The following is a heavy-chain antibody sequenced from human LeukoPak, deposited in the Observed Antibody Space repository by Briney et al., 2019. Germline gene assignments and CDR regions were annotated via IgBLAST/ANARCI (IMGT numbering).Heavy chain of an antibody. V-gene: IGHV3-30*03. Sequence: PGRSLRLSCAASGFTFSSYAMHWVRQAPGKGLEWVAVISYDGSNKYYADSVKGRFTISRDNSKNSLYLQMNSLRAEDTAVYYCARASNCSGGSCYSVFDYWGQGTLVTVSS. J-gene: IGHJ4*02. D-gene: IGHD2-15*01. CDR1: GFTFSSYA. CDR3: ARASNCSGGSCYSVFDY. CDR2: ISYDGSNK.